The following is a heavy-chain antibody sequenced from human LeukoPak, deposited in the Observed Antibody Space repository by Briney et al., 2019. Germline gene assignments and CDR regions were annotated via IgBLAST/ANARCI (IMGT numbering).Heavy chain of an antibody. J-gene: IGHJ4*02. CDR2: IYYSGST. CDR1: GGSISSSSYY. Sequence: SETLSLTCTVSGGSISSSSYYWGWIRQLPGKGLEWIGSIYYSGSTYYNPSLKSRVTISVDTSKNQFSLKLSSVTAADTAVYYCATIKRGSIFGYFDFWGQGIKVTVSS. CDR3: ATIKRGSIFGYFDF. V-gene: IGHV4-39*07. D-gene: IGHD5-18*01.